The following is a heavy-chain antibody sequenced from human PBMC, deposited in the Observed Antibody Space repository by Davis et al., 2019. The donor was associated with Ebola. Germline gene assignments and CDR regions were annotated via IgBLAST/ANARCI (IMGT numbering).Heavy chain of an antibody. CDR2: TNEDGSQI. Sequence: PGGSLRLSCAASKLTYWMHWVRQAPGKGLEWVATTNEDGSQIYYLDSVKGRFTISRDNAKNSLYLQMNSLRAEDTAVYYCGHLSWGQGTLVTVSS. CDR3: GHLS. J-gene: IGHJ5*02. CDR1: KLTYW. V-gene: IGHV3-7*03.